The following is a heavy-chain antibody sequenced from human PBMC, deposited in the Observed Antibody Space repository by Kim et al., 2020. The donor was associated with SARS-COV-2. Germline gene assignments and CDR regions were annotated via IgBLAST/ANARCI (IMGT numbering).Heavy chain of an antibody. CDR2: IKSKTDGGTT. CDR1: GFTFSNAW. D-gene: IGHD1-26*01. V-gene: IGHV3-15*01. J-gene: IGHJ6*02. CDR3: TTDSVVGAFPRSYYYYGMDV. Sequence: GGSLRLSCAASGFTFSNAWMSWVRQAPGKGLEWVGRIKSKTDGGTTDYAAPVKGRFTISRDDSKNTLYLQMNSLKTEDTAVYYCTTDSVVGAFPRSYYYYGMDVWGQGTTVTVSS.